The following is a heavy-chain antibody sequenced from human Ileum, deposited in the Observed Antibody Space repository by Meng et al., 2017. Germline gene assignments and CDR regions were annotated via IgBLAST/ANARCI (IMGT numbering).Heavy chain of an antibody. CDR2: TSTYNSNR. Sequence: QVHLVQSGPEVRKPGASVKVSCQASGYSFTNYGINWVRQAPGKGLEWMGWTSTYNSNRNYAQSLQGRVTMTTDTSTTTAYMELRSLTFDDTAVYYCARGRHCSRTTCYLSDSWGQGTLVTVSS. V-gene: IGHV1-18*01. D-gene: IGHD2-2*01. CDR1: GYSFTNYG. CDR3: ARGRHCSRTTCYLSDS. J-gene: IGHJ4*02.